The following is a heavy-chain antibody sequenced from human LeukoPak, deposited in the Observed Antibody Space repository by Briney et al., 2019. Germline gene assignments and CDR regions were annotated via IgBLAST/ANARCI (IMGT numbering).Heavy chain of an antibody. CDR2: ISYDGSNK. Sequence: GGSLRLSCAASGFTFSSYAMHWVRQAPGKGLEWVAAISYDGSNKYYADSVKGRFTISADNSKNTLFLQMNSLRIEDTAVYYCARAVGYGGRSPANYWGQGTLVTVSS. CDR1: GFTFSSYA. CDR3: ARAVGYGGRSPANY. D-gene: IGHD1-26*01. J-gene: IGHJ4*02. V-gene: IGHV3-30*03.